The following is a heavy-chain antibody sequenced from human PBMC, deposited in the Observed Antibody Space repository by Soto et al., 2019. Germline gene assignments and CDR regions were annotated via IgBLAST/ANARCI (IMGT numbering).Heavy chain of an antibody. V-gene: IGHV3-48*01. CDR2: INSSSSTI. CDR1: GFTFSSYS. D-gene: IGHD3-10*01. Sequence: GGSLRLSCAASGFTFSSYSMNWVRQAPGKGLEWVSYINSSSSTIYYADSVKGRFTISRDNSKNTLYLQMNSLRAEDTAVYYCARDLLPYGSGSYEVDVWGQGTTVTVSS. J-gene: IGHJ6*02. CDR3: ARDLLPYGSGSYEVDV.